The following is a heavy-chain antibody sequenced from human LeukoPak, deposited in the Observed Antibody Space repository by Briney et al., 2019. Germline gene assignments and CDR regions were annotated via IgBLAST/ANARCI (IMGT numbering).Heavy chain of an antibody. V-gene: IGHV3-21*01. CDR3: ASSSYDSSGYYYY. D-gene: IGHD3-22*01. J-gene: IGHJ4*02. CDR2: ISSRSSYI. Sequence: GGSLRLSCAVSGFTLSSYSMNWVRQAPGKGLEWVSSISSRSSYIYYADSVKGRFTISRDNAKNSLYLQMNSLRAEDTAVYYCASSSYDSSGYYYYWGQGTLVTVSS. CDR1: GFTLSSYS.